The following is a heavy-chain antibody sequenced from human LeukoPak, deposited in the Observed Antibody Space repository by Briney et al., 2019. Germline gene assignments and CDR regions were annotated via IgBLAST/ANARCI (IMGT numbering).Heavy chain of an antibody. CDR3: ARGGGYCSGGSCYPANWFDP. D-gene: IGHD2-15*01. CDR2: IYYSGST. V-gene: IGHV4-59*01. J-gene: IGHJ5*02. CDR1: GGSISSYY. Sequence: SETLSLNCTVSGGSISSYYWSWIRQPPGKGLEWIGYIYYSGSTNYNPSLKSRVTISVDTAKNQFSLKLSSVTAADTAVYYCARGGGYCSGGSCYPANWFDPWGQGTLVTVSS.